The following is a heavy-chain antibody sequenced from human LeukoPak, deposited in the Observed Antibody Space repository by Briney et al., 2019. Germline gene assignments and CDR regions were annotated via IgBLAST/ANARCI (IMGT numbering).Heavy chain of an antibody. Sequence: GASVKVSCKASGYTFTGYYMHWVRQAPGQGLEWMGWINPNSGGTIYAQKFQGRVTMTRDTSISTVYMELSRLRAEDTAVYYCAKVGAAAGTQVLGRGRVYMDVWGKGTTVTGSS. CDR1: GYTFTGYY. D-gene: IGHD6-13*01. V-gene: IGHV1-2*02. J-gene: IGHJ6*03. CDR3: AKVGAAAGTQVLGRGRVYMDV. CDR2: INPNSGGT.